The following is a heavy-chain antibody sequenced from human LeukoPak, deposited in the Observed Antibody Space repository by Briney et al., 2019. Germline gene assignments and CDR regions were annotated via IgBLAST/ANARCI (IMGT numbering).Heavy chain of an antibody. CDR2: INPHTGDT. J-gene: IGHJ4*02. CDR3: ARGEAPEDK. V-gene: IGHV1-2*02. CDR1: GYTFTGYY. Sequence: ASVKVSCKASGYTFTGYYMHWVRQAPGQGLEWMGWINPHTGDTYHAQEFQGRVTMTSDASVNTAYLQLSRLKSDDTAIYYCARGEAPEDKWGQGTLVTVSS.